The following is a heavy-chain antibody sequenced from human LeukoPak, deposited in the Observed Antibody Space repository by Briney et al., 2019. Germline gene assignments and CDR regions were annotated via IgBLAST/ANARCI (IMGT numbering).Heavy chain of an antibody. CDR2: IHTSGST. V-gene: IGHV4-61*02. CDR3: ARCNVDTATGVDY. J-gene: IGHJ4*02. Sequence: PSQTLSLTCTVSGGSISSGSYFWSWIRQPAGKGLEWIGRIHTSGSTNYNPSLKSRVTISVDTSKNQFSLKLSSVTAADTAVYYCARCNVDTATGVDYWGQGTLVTVSS. D-gene: IGHD5-18*01. CDR1: GGSISSGSYF.